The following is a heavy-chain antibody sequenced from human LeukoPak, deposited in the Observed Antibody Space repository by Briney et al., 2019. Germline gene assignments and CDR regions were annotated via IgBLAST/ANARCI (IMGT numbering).Heavy chain of an antibody. V-gene: IGHV4-39*01. Sequence: SETLSLTCTVSGGSISSSSYYWGWIRQPPGKGLEWIGSIYYSGSTYYNPSLKSRVTISVDTSKNQFSLKLSSVTAADTAVYYCARHFDGNEGLDIVVVPAAIAFDIWDQGTMVTVSS. D-gene: IGHD2-2*01. CDR2: IYYSGST. CDR3: ARHFDGNEGLDIVVVPAAIAFDI. J-gene: IGHJ3*02. CDR1: GGSISSSSYY.